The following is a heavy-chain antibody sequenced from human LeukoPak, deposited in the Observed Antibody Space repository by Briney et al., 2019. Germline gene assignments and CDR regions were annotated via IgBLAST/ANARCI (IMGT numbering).Heavy chain of an antibody. CDR1: GGSISSYY. Sequence: SQTLSLTCTVSGGSISSYYWSWIRQPPGKGLEWIGYIYYSGSTNYNPSLKSRVTISVDTSKNQFSLKLSSVTAADTAVYYCARVYRENWATLLFDYWGQGTLVTVSS. J-gene: IGHJ4*02. CDR2: IYYSGST. D-gene: IGHD7-27*01. CDR3: ARVYRENWATLLFDY. V-gene: IGHV4-59*01.